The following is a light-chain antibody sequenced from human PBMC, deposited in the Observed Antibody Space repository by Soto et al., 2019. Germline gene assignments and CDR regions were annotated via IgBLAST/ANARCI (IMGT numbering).Light chain of an antibody. CDR2: AAS. Sequence: DIQMTQSPSSLSASVGDRVTITCRASQSISSYLNWYQQKPGKAPELLIYAASSLQSGVPSRFSGSGSGTNFTLTISSLQPEDFATYSCQQSYSTPLLTFGGGTKVDIK. CDR3: QQSYSTPLLT. V-gene: IGKV1-39*01. CDR1: QSISSY. J-gene: IGKJ4*01.